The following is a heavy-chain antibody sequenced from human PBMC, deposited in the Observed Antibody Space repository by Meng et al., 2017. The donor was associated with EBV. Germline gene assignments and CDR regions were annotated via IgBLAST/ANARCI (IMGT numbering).Heavy chain of an antibody. V-gene: IGHV1-69*01. Sequence: GQVETSGAEGKRPGFSVKISCKASGGPFRRDAVSWVRQGPGQGLEWLGGLIPMSGAPHYAQKFQDRVTITADEYTRTHYMELSSLRSDDTAMYYCASESGRGFTPDFWGQGTLVTVSS. J-gene: IGHJ4*02. CDR1: GGPFRRDA. D-gene: IGHD3-10*01. CDR3: ASESGRGFTPDF. CDR2: LIPMSGAP.